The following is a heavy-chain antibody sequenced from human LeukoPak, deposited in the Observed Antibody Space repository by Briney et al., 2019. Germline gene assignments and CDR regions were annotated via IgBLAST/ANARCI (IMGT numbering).Heavy chain of an antibody. Sequence: GASVKVSCKTSGYTFTGYYIHWVRQAPGQGLEWMGWISPNSGGTNYAQNFQGRVTVTRDTSITTAYMELRWLTSDDTAVYYCARDLVLRYFDWLLYNPGTKPHYFDYWGQGTLVTVSS. CDR3: ARDLVLRYFDWLLYNPGTKPHYFDY. J-gene: IGHJ4*02. D-gene: IGHD3-9*01. V-gene: IGHV1-2*02. CDR2: ISPNSGGT. CDR1: GYTFTGYY.